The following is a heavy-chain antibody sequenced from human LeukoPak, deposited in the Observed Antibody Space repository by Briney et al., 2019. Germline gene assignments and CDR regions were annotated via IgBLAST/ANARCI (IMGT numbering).Heavy chain of an antibody. J-gene: IGHJ4*02. CDR3: AKDAQRGFDYSNSLDK. Sequence: GGSLRLSCATSGFTFSHYGMPWVRQAPGKGLEWVAVIWSDGTNTYYGDPVKGRFTISRDNFQRTVYLQMNSLRAEDTAAYYCAKDAQRGFDYSNSLDKWGQGTLVTVSS. CDR1: GFTFSHYG. V-gene: IGHV3-33*06. CDR2: IWSDGTNT. D-gene: IGHD4-11*01.